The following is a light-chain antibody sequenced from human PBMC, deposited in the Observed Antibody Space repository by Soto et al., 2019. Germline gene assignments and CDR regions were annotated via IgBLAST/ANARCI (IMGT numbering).Light chain of an antibody. CDR1: RSIGTN. CDR3: QQYYSFPRT. CDR2: DAS. Sequence: DIQMTQSPSSLSASVGDRVTITCRASRSIGTNLNWYHQKPGKAPNLLIYDASSLQSGVPSRFSGSGSGTDFTLTISSLQPEDFATYFCQQYYSFPRTFGQGTKVDIK. V-gene: IGKV1-39*01. J-gene: IGKJ2*01.